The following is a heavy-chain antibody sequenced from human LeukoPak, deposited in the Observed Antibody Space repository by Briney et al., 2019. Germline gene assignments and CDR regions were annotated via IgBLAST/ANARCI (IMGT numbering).Heavy chain of an antibody. CDR2: ISTYNGNT. V-gene: IGHV1-18*01. CDR1: GYSFTNYG. J-gene: IGHJ4*02. Sequence: ASVKVSCKASGYSFTNYGISWVRQAPGQGLEWMGWISTYNGNTHYAQKLQGRVTMTTDTSTSTAYMELRSLRSDDRAAYYCARKSGSYPYDYWGQGTLVTVSS. D-gene: IGHD1-26*01. CDR3: ARKSGSYPYDY.